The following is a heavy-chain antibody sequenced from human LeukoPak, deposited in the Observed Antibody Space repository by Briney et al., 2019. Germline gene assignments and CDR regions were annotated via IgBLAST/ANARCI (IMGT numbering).Heavy chain of an antibody. CDR2: IVGSGGSS. Sequence: GGSLRLSCVASGFTFNSHAMYWVRQAPGKGLEWVSGIVGSGGSSYYAESVGGRFTISRDNSKNTVYMQMNSLRDEDTALYYCAKTTFGYSSGRSPGWPIDYWGQGTVVTVSS. CDR3: AKTTFGYSSGRSPGWPIDY. J-gene: IGHJ4*02. D-gene: IGHD6-19*01. V-gene: IGHV3-23*01. CDR1: GFTFNSHA.